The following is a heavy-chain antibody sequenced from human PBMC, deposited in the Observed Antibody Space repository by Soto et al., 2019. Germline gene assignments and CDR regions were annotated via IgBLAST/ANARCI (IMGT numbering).Heavy chain of an antibody. J-gene: IGHJ4*02. CDR1: GFTFSSYW. Sequence: GGSLRLSCAASGFTFSSYWMSWVRQAPGKGLEWVANIKQDGREKYYVDSVKGGFTISRDKAKNSLYVQMNSLRAEDTAVYYCAREYIPYYFDYWGQGTLVTVSS. CDR2: IKQDGREK. D-gene: IGHD5-18*01. V-gene: IGHV3-7*01. CDR3: AREYIPYYFDY.